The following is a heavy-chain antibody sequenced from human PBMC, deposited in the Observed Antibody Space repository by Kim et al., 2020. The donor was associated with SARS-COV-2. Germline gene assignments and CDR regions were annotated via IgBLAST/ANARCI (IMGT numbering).Heavy chain of an antibody. CDR1: GFTFSTYG. Sequence: GGSLRLSCAASGFTFSTYGMSWVRQAPGKGLEWVSGISGSDGDTNYADSVRGRFTISRDNSRCTLYLQMNSLRAEDTAIYYCAKHRHNSVTYLLGGDYWGQGSVVTDSS. CDR2: ISGSDGDT. J-gene: IGHJ4*02. CDR3: AKHRHNSVTYLLGGDY. D-gene: IGHD3-22*01. V-gene: IGHV3-23*01.